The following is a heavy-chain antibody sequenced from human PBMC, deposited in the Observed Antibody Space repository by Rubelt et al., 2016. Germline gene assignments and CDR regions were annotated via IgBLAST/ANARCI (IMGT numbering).Heavy chain of an antibody. Sequence: QLQLVQSGAEVKKPGASVKVSCKASGYTFTSYGISWVRQAPGQGLEWMGWISAYDGNTNYAQKTKGGVTMTTDTASGTGYMDLRSLRSDDTAVDFCARDQLALYAFDNWGQGTMVTVSS. D-gene: IGHD6-13*01. J-gene: IGHJ3*02. CDR2: ISAYDGNT. CDR1: GYTFTSYG. V-gene: IGHV1-18*01. CDR3: ARDQLALYAFDN.